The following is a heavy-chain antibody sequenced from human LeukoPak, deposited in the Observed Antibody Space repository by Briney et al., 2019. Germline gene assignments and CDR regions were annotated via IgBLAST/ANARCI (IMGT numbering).Heavy chain of an antibody. CDR1: GGSISSSGYY. CDR2: IYYSGST. Sequence: SETLSLTCTVSGGSISSSGYYWGWIRQPPGKGLEWIASIYYSGSTYYNPSLKSRVTISVDTSKNQFSLKLSSVTAADTAVYYCASQLPHATRHYDFWSGYYRHAFDIWGQGTMVTVSS. V-gene: IGHV4-39*07. CDR3: ASQLPHATRHYDFWSGYYRHAFDI. D-gene: IGHD3-3*01. J-gene: IGHJ3*02.